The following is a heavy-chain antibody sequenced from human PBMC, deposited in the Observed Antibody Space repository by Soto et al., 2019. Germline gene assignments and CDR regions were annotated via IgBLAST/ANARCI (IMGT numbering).Heavy chain of an antibody. D-gene: IGHD3-22*01. CDR2: IIPIFGTA. Sequence: QVQLVQSGAEVKKPGSSVKVSCKASGGTFSRYAISWVRQAPGQGLEWMGGIIPIFGTANYAQKFQGRVTITADESSSTAYMELSSLRSEDTAVYYCARERIGTMIVVVTSGFDLWGRGTLATVSS. V-gene: IGHV1-69*12. CDR1: GGTFSRYA. J-gene: IGHJ2*01. CDR3: ARERIGTMIVVVTSGFDL.